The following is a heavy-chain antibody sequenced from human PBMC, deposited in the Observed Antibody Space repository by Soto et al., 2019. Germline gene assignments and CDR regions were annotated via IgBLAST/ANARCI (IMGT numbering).Heavy chain of an antibody. Sequence: QVQLVQSGAEVKKPGSSVKVSCKASGGTFSSYAISWVRQAPGQGLEWMGGIIPIFGTANYAQKFQGRVTITADESTSKADMELSSLSAEDTDVYYCARSGRSSSSGGVDFDYWGQGTLVTVSS. J-gene: IGHJ4*02. V-gene: IGHV1-69*01. CDR3: ARSGRSSSSGGVDFDY. CDR2: IIPIFGTA. D-gene: IGHD6-6*01. CDR1: GGTFSSYA.